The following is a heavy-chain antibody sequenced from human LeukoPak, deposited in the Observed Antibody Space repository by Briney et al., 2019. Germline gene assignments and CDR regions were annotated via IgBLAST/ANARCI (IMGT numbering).Heavy chain of an antibody. J-gene: IGHJ3*02. Sequence: RGSLRLSCAASGFTFSSYAMSWVRQAPGKGLEWVSVIYSGGSTYYADSVKGRFTISRDNSKNTLYLQMNSLRAEDTAVYYCAREGCGGDCYMRAHAFDIWGQGTMVTVSS. CDR2: IYSGGST. D-gene: IGHD2-21*02. CDR1: GFTFSSYA. V-gene: IGHV3-53*01. CDR3: AREGCGGDCYMRAHAFDI.